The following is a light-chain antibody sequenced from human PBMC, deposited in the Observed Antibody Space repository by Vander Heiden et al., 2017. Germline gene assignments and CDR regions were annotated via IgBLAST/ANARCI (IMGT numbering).Light chain of an antibody. CDR1: QSITDY. V-gene: IGKV1-39*01. J-gene: IGKJ3*01. CDR3: QQTYNTPPFT. Sequence: DIQMTQSPSSLSASLGDTVTITCRASQSITDYLNWYQQKPGKAPNLLIYAASNLQPGVPSRFGGSGSGTDFSLTISGLHPEDFATYYCQQTYNTPPFTFGPGTKVEIK. CDR2: AAS.